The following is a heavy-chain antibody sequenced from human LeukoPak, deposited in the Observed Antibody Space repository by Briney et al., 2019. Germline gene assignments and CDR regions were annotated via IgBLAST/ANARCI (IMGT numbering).Heavy chain of an antibody. CDR3: AKDLQRELVHAFDI. CDR2: IKQDGSEK. V-gene: IGHV3-7*03. J-gene: IGHJ3*02. CDR1: GFTFSSYW. D-gene: IGHD1-26*01. Sequence: TGGSLRLSCAASGFTFSSYWMSWVRQAPGKGLEWVANIKQDGSEKYYVDSVKGRFTISRDNSKNTLYLQMNSLRAEDTAVYYCAKDLQRELVHAFDIWGQGTMVTVSS.